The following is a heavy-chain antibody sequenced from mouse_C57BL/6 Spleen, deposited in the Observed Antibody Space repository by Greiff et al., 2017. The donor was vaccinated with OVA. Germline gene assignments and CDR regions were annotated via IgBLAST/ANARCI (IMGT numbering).Heavy chain of an antibody. CDR1: GYTFTSYW. CDR3: ARRSTVVARDWYFDV. J-gene: IGHJ1*03. D-gene: IGHD1-1*01. CDR2: IHPNSGST. Sequence: QVQLKQPGAELVKPGASVKLSCKASGYTFTSYWMHWVKQRPGQGLEWIGMIHPNSGSTNYNEKFKSKATLTVDKSSSTAYMQLSSLTSEDSAVYYCARRSTVVARDWYFDVWGTGTTVTVSS. V-gene: IGHV1-64*01.